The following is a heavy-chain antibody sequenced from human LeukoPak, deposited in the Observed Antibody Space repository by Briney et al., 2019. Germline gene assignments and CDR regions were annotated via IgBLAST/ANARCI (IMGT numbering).Heavy chain of an antibody. CDR1: GGTFSSYA. V-gene: IGHV1-69*04. J-gene: IGHJ5*02. Sequence: ASVKVSCKASGGTFSSYAISWVRQAPGQGLEWMGRIIPILGIADHAQKFQGRVTITADKSTSTAYMELSSLRSEDTAVYYCARDLDGGASWFDPWGQGTLVTVSS. CDR2: IIPILGIA. D-gene: IGHD1-26*01. CDR3: ARDLDGGASWFDP.